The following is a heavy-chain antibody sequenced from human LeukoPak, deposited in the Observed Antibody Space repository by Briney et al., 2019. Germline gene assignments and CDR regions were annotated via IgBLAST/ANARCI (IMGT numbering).Heavy chain of an antibody. CDR2: ISYDGSNK. CDR3: ARDRWDTAMVAADY. J-gene: IGHJ4*02. Sequence: GRSLRLSCAAPGFTFSSYAMHWVRQAPGKGLEWVAVISYDGSNKYYADSVKGRFTISRDNSKNTLYLQMNSLRAEDTAVYYCARDRWDTAMVAADYWGQGTLVTVSS. V-gene: IGHV3-30-3*01. CDR1: GFTFSSYA. D-gene: IGHD5-18*01.